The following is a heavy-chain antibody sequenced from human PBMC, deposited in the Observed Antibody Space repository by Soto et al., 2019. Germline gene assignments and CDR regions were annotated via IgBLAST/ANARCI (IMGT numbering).Heavy chain of an antibody. D-gene: IGHD5-18*01. CDR1: GVTFSSYA. J-gene: IGHJ4*02. CDR2: ISGSGGST. Sequence: PGGALRLSCAASGVTFSSYAMSWVRQAPGKGLEWVSAISGSGGSTYYADSVKGRFTMSRDNSKNTLYLQMNSLRAEDTAVYYCANYRGGYSYGLFDYRGQGTLVTVSS. CDR3: ANYRGGYSYGLFDY. V-gene: IGHV3-23*01.